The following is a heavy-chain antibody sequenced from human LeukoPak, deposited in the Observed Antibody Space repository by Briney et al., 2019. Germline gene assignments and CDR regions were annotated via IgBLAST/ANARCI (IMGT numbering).Heavy chain of an antibody. CDR3: ARLVAAAGNNWFDP. V-gene: IGHV4-38-2*02. D-gene: IGHD6-13*01. Sequence: SETLSLTCTVSGYSISSGFHWGWIRQPPGKGLEWIGNIYHNGSTYYNPSLKSRLSISIDTSKNQFSLKLNSLTAADTAVYYCARLVAAAGNNWFDPWGQGTLVTVSS. CDR1: GYSISSGFH. CDR2: IYHNGST. J-gene: IGHJ5*02.